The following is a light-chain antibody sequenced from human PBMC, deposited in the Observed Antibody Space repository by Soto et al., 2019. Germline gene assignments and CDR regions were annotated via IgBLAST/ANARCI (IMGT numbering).Light chain of an antibody. Sequence: DIQMSQSPSSVSASVGDRVTITCRASQGVNRWLAWYQQKPGTAPKLLIYAASSLPGGVPSRFSGSGSGTDFTLTIDTLQPEDFATYYCQQANSFPRTFGQGTKVDIK. CDR3: QQANSFPRT. V-gene: IGKV1D-12*01. CDR1: QGVNRW. CDR2: AAS. J-gene: IGKJ1*01.